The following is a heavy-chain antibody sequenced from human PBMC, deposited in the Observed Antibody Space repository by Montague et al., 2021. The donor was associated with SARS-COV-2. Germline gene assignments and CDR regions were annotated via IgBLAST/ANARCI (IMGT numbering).Heavy chain of an antibody. Sequence: PALVKPTQTLTLTCTFSGFSLSTNGVGVGWIRQPPGKALEWLALIYWDGDKRYSPSLMSRLTISRATSKNQVVLTMTNMNPVDTATYYCAHRRGEVTLITEWFDPWGQGTMVTVSS. D-gene: IGHD3-16*01. CDR2: IYWDGDK. V-gene: IGHV2-5*02. J-gene: IGHJ5*01. CDR1: GFSLSTNGVG. CDR3: AHRRGEVTLITEWFDP.